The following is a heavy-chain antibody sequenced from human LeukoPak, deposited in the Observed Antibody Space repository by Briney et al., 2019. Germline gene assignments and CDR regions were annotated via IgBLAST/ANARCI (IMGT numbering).Heavy chain of an antibody. D-gene: IGHD3-22*01. V-gene: IGHV3-23*01. J-gene: IGHJ4*02. CDR1: GFTFSSYA. CDR2: ISGSGGST. Sequence: GGSLRLSRAASGFTFSSYAMSWVRQAPGKGLEWVSAISGSGGSTYYADSVKGRFTISRDNSKNTLYLQMNSLRAEDTAVYYCAKDHYDSSGYYPRYWGQGTLVTVSS. CDR3: AKDHYDSSGYYPRY.